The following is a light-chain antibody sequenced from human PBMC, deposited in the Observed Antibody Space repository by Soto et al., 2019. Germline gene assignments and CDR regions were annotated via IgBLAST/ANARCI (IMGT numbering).Light chain of an antibody. Sequence: NFMLTQPHSVSESPGKAVTISCSRSSGSIATDYVQWYHQRPGSAPITLIYEDTQRLSGVPDRFSGSIDSSSNSASLSISGLKTEDEADYYCQSYDSSNQRVVFGGGTQLTVL. V-gene: IGLV6-57*04. CDR1: SGSIATDY. CDR2: EDT. CDR3: QSYDSSNQRVV. J-gene: IGLJ2*01.